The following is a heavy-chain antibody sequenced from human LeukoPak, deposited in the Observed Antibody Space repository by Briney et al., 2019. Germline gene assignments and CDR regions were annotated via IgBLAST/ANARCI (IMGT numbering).Heavy chain of an antibody. CDR1: GFPFSNFA. CDR3: ARDVGDGYNFGDY. J-gene: IGHJ4*02. Sequence: GGSLRLSCAASGFPFSNFAMSWVRQAPGKGLEWVAVISYDGSNKYYADSVKGRFTISRDNSKNTLYLQMNSLRAEDTAVYYCARDVGDGYNFGDYWGQGTLVTVSS. D-gene: IGHD5-24*01. CDR2: ISYDGSNK. V-gene: IGHV3-30-3*01.